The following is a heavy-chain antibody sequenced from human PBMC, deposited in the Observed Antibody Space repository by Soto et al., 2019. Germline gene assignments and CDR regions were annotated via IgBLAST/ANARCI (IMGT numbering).Heavy chain of an antibody. D-gene: IGHD6-13*01. CDR3: AITGYSSSWYYQPFDP. J-gene: IGHJ5*02. Sequence: QVQLVQSGAEVKKPGASVKVSCKASGYTFTSYDINWVRQATGQGLEWMGWMNPNSGNTGYAQKFQGRVTMTRNTPISTAYMELSSLRSEDTAVYYCAITGYSSSWYYQPFDPWGQGTLVTVSS. CDR1: GYTFTSYD. CDR2: MNPNSGNT. V-gene: IGHV1-8*01.